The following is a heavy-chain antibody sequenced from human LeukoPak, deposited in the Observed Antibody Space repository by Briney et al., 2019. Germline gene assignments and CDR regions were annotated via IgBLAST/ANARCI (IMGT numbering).Heavy chain of an antibody. CDR2: ISASGDNT. V-gene: IGHV3-23*01. CDR1: GFTFASYA. Sequence: GGSLRLSCAASGFTFASYAMTWVRQAPGKGLEWVSGISASGDNTYYADSVKGRFTISRDNSENTVHLQMNSLAAEDTAVYFCAKGYSTGWYDGLDAWGQGTTVTVSS. J-gene: IGHJ6*02. D-gene: IGHD6-19*01. CDR3: AKGYSTGWYDGLDA.